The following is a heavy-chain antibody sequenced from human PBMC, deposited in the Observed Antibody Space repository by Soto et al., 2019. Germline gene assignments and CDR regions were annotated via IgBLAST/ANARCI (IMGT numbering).Heavy chain of an antibody. Sequence: QVQLVESGGGVVQPGKSLRLSCAASGFSFSNYAMHWVRQAPGKGLEWVAVIWYDGSNKYYADSVKGRFTISKDNSQNTLYLQMNSLRAEETAVYYCTRDPYGGSRYYFDSWGQGTLVTVSS. J-gene: IGHJ4*02. CDR3: TRDPYGGSRYYFDS. CDR2: IWYDGSNK. V-gene: IGHV3-33*01. D-gene: IGHD1-26*01. CDR1: GFSFSNYA.